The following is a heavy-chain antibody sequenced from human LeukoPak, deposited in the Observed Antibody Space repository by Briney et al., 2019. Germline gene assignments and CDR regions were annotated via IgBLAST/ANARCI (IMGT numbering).Heavy chain of an antibody. V-gene: IGHV4-39*07. Sequence: SETLSLTCTVSGGSISSSSYYWGWIRQPPGKGLEWIGSIYYSGSTYYNPSLKSRVTISVDRSKNQFSLKLSSVTAADTAVYYCASLRITMVRGVSLGENFDYWGQGTLVTVSS. CDR2: IYYSGST. CDR1: GGSISSSSYY. J-gene: IGHJ4*02. CDR3: ASLRITMVRGVSLGENFDY. D-gene: IGHD3-10*01.